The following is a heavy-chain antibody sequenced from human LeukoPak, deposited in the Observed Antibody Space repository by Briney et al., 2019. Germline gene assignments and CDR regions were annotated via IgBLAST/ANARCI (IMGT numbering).Heavy chain of an antibody. D-gene: IGHD3-3*01. Sequence: ASVKVSCKASGYTFTSYGISWVRQAPEQGLEWMGWISAYNGNTNYAQKLQGRVTMTTDTSTSTAYMELRSLRSDDTAVYYCAREYYDFRSGHYSWFDPWGQGTLVTVSS. CDR3: AREYYDFRSGHYSWFDP. J-gene: IGHJ5*02. CDR2: ISAYNGNT. V-gene: IGHV1-18*01. CDR1: GYTFTSYG.